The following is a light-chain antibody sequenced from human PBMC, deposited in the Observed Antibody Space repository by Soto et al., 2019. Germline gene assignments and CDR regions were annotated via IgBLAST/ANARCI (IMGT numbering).Light chain of an antibody. CDR1: QNVHIN. J-gene: IGKJ2*02. CDR3: PQNESWPRT. Sequence: TVMTQSPATLSLSPWETATVSGRSSQNVHINLAWYQQKPGQTPTLLIYGVSAKAPGVPARFSRTGSGKEFTLTIRTLQSGAFDIYYCPQNESWPRTFGQGTK. CDR2: GVS. V-gene: IGKV3-15*01.